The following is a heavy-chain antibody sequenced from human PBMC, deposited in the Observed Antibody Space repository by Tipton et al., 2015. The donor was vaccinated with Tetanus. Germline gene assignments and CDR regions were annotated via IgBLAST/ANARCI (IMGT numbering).Heavy chain of an antibody. J-gene: IGHJ4*02. Sequence: SLRLSCAASGFVFDDYAMHWVRQAPGKGLEWVSGISWNGNSIDYADSVKGRFTISRDNAKNSLYLQMNSLRVEDTAFYYCVRDIGKTGWGQGTLVTVSS. D-gene: IGHD3-9*01. V-gene: IGHV3-9*01. CDR3: VRDIGKTG. CDR2: ISWNGNSI. CDR1: GFVFDDYA.